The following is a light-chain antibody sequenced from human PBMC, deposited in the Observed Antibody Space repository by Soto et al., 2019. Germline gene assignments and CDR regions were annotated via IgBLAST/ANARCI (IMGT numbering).Light chain of an antibody. CDR1: QSVGSS. Sequence: EIVLTQSPATLSLSPGERATLSCRASQSVGSSLAWYQQKPGQPPSLLIYDSSNRATGIPARFSGSGSGTDFTLTISSLDPEDFAVYYCQQRRELFTFGGGTKVEIK. J-gene: IGKJ4*01. CDR3: QQRRELFT. CDR2: DSS. V-gene: IGKV3-11*01.